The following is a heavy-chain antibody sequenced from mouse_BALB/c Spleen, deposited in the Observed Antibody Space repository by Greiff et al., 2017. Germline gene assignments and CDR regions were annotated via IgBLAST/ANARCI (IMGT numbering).Heavy chain of an antibody. V-gene: IGHV4-1*02. D-gene: IGHD2-14*01. Sequence: DVKLQESGGGLVQPGGSLKLSCAASGFDFSRYWMSWVRQAPGKGLEWIGEINPDSSTINYTPSLKDKFIISRDNAKNTLYLQMSKVRSEDTALYYCARPGLYRNYYAMDYWGQGTSVTVSS. CDR2: INPDSSTI. J-gene: IGHJ4*01. CDR1: GFDFSRYW. CDR3: ARPGLYRNYYAMDY.